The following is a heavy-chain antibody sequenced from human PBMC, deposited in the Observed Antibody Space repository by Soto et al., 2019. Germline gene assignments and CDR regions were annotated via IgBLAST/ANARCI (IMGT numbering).Heavy chain of an antibody. V-gene: IGHV3-30*18. CDR2: IGNDGAAR. D-gene: IGHD6-19*01. CDR1: GFNFGDYG. J-gene: IGHJ4*02. Sequence: GGSLRLSCVGSGFNFGDYGMHWVRHTPGKGLEWVAVIGNDGAARFYGDSVKGRFTISRDNSRSTFYLQMNSPRPEDTAMYYCAKETIAVAGPNYFDFWGQGTQVTVSS. CDR3: AKETIAVAGPNYFDF.